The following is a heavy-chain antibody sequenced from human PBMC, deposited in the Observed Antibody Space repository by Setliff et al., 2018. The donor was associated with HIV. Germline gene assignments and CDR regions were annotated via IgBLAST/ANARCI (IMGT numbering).Heavy chain of an antibody. J-gene: IGHJ3*02. CDR1: GFSINSGYY. CDR2: IYQTGTT. CDR3: ARDQGNPPSRGDI. V-gene: IGHV4-38-2*02. Sequence: PSETLSLTCAVSGFSINSGYYWGWIRQPPGKGLEWIGSIYQTGTTYYNPSLKSRVTISVDTSQNQFSLKLTSVTAADTAVYYCARDQGNPPSRGDIWGQGTMVTVSS.